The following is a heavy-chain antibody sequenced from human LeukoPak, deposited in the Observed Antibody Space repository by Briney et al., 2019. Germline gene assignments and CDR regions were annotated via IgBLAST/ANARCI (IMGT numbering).Heavy chain of an antibody. D-gene: IGHD4-17*01. Sequence: SETLSLTCTVSGGSISSYYWSWIRQPAGKGLEWIGRISASGSTNYAPSLRRRVTISIDTSKNQFSLKLTSVTAADTAVYYCARDLVTVTKGFDIWGQGTMVSVSS. CDR3: ARDLVTVTKGFDI. J-gene: IGHJ3*02. V-gene: IGHV4-4*07. CDR2: ISASGST. CDR1: GGSISSYY.